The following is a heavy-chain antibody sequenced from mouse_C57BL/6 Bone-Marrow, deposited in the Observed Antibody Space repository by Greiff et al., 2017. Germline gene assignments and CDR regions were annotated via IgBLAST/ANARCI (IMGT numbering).Heavy chain of an antibody. D-gene: IGHD3-2*02. Sequence: EVKLMESGGGLVKPGGSLKLSCAASGFTFSSYAMSWVRQTPEKRLEWVATISDGGSYTYYPDNVKGRFTISRDNAKNNLYLQMSNLKSEDTAMYYCARAVLKLRPFDYWGQGTTLTVSS. J-gene: IGHJ2*01. CDR1: GFTFSSYA. V-gene: IGHV5-4*03. CDR2: ISDGGSYT. CDR3: ARAVLKLRPFDY.